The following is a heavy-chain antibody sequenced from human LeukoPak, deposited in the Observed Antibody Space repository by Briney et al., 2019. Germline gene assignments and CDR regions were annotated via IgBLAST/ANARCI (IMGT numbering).Heavy chain of an antibody. J-gene: IGHJ4*02. D-gene: IGHD3-10*01. Sequence: GGSLRLSCAASGFTFDVYAMHWVRQAPGKGLEWVSGISWNSGSIGYADSVKGRFTISRDNAKNSLFLQMNSLRAEDTAVYYCARARGAGPGAHFDYWGQGTPVIVSS. CDR1: GFTFDVYA. CDR3: ARARGAGPGAHFDY. CDR2: ISWNSGSI. V-gene: IGHV3-9*01.